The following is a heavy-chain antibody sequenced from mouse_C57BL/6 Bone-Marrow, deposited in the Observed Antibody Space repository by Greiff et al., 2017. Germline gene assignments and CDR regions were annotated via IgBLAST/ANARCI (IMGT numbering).Heavy chain of an antibody. Sequence: QVQLQQPGAELVKPGASVKMSCKASGYTFTSYWITWVKQRPGQGLEWIGDIYPGSGSTNYNEKFKSKATLTVDTSSSTAYMQLSSLTSEDSAVYYGARNYDYGLAWFAYWGQGTLVTVSA. CDR3: ARNYDYGLAWFAY. V-gene: IGHV1-55*01. J-gene: IGHJ3*01. D-gene: IGHD2-4*01. CDR2: IYPGSGST. CDR1: GYTFTSYW.